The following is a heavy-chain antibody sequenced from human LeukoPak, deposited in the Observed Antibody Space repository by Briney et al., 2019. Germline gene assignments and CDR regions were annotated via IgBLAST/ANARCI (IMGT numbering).Heavy chain of an antibody. D-gene: IGHD2-21*02. Sequence: SETLSLTCTVSGGSISSYYWSWIRQPAGKGLEWIGRIYTSGSSNYNPSLKSRVTMPVDTSKNQFSLKLSSVTAADTAVYYCARVVVVTAAREAYYYYYYMDVWGKGTTVTISS. CDR2: IYTSGSS. CDR3: ARVVVVTAAREAYYYYYYMDV. J-gene: IGHJ6*03. V-gene: IGHV4-4*07. CDR1: GGSISSYY.